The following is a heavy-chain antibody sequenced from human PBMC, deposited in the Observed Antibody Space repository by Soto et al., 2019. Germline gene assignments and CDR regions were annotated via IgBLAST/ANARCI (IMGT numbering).Heavy chain of an antibody. CDR1: GITFSSYS. J-gene: IGHJ4*02. D-gene: IGHD2-15*01. Sequence: GGSLRLSGVASGITFSSYSMNWVRQAPGKGLEWVSSISSSSSYIYYADSVKGRFTISRDNAKNSLYLQMNSLRAEDTAVYYCARFGGQGFDYWRQGTLVTVSS. CDR2: ISSSSSYI. V-gene: IGHV3-21*01. CDR3: ARFGGQGFDY.